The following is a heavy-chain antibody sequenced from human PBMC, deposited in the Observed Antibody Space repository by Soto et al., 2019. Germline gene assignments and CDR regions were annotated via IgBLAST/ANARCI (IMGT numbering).Heavy chain of an antibody. CDR1: GGSFSGYY. J-gene: IGHJ4*02. V-gene: IGHV4-34*01. Sequence: SETLSLTCAVYGGSFSGYYWSWIRQPPGKGLEWIGEIDHSGSTNYNPSLKSRVTISVDTSKNQFSLKLSSVTAADTAVYYCARGSKYGAYFDYWGQGTLVTVSS. CDR3: ARGSKYGAYFDY. D-gene: IGHD4-4*01. CDR2: IDHSGST.